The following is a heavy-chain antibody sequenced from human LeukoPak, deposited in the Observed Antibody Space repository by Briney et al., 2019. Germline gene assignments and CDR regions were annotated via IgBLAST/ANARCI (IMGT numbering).Heavy chain of an antibody. Sequence: SETLSLTCTVSGGSISSYYWSWIRQPPGKGLEWIGYIYYSGSTYYNPSLKSRVTISVDTSKNQFSLKLSSVTAADTAVYYCAREASVWGQGTLVTVSS. CDR2: IYYSGST. D-gene: IGHD6-6*01. CDR3: AREASV. V-gene: IGHV4-59*12. CDR1: GGSISSYY. J-gene: IGHJ4*02.